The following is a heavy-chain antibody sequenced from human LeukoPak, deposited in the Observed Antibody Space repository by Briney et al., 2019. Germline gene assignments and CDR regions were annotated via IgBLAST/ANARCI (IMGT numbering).Heavy chain of an antibody. Sequence: GGSLRLSCAASGFSFSSYGMHWVRQAPGKGLEWVAFERSDASKKYYADSVKGRFTIFRDNSKKTLYLQMNSLRAEDTAVYYCAKDNNKQLIYYYYMDVWGKGTTVTISS. D-gene: IGHD1-1*01. J-gene: IGHJ6*03. V-gene: IGHV3-30*02. CDR3: AKDNNKQLIYYYYMDV. CDR1: GFSFSSYG. CDR2: ERSDASKK.